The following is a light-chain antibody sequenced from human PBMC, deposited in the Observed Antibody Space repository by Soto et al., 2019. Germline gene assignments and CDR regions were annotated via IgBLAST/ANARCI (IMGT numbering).Light chain of an antibody. CDR2: DVS. CDR1: SSDNGGYNY. Sequence: QSALTQPASVSGSPGQSITISCTGTSSDNGGYNYVSWYQQHPGKAPKLMIYDVSARPSGVSNRFSGSKSGNTASLTISGLQAEDEADYYCSSCIGSSTLVVFGGGTKLTVL. V-gene: IGLV2-14*01. J-gene: IGLJ2*01. CDR3: SSCIGSSTLVV.